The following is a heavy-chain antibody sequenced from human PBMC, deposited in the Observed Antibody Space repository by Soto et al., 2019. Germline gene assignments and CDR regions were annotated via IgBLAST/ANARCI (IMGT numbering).Heavy chain of an antibody. CDR2: IIPIFGTA. CDR1: GGTFSSYA. J-gene: IGHJ4*02. CDR3: ARESRYCSGGSCYFRPGIGY. Sequence: QVQLVQSGAEVKKPGSSVKVSCKASGGTFSSYAISWVRQAPGQGLEWMGGIIPIFGTANYAQKFQGRVTITRDESTSTAYMELSRLRSEDTVVYYCARESRYCSGGSCYFRPGIGYWGQGTLVTVSS. D-gene: IGHD2-15*01. V-gene: IGHV1-69*05.